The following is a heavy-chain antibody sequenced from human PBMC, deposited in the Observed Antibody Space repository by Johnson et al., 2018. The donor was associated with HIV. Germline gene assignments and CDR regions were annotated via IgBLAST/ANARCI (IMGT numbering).Heavy chain of an antibody. Sequence: VQLVESGGGLVQPGGSLRLSCAASGFTFSSYAMSWVRQAPGKGLEWVSVIYSGGSTYYADSVKGRFTISRDNSKNTLYLQMNSLRAEDTAVYYCAKPSTESAFDIWGQGTMVTVSS. CDR2: IYSGGST. J-gene: IGHJ3*02. D-gene: IGHD1-1*01. V-gene: IGHV3-23*03. CDR1: GFTFSSYA. CDR3: AKPSTESAFDI.